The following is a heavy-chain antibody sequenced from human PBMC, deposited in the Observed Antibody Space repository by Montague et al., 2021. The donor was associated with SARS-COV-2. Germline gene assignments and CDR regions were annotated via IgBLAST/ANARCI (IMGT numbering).Heavy chain of an antibody. CDR3: ASHPGYSSSW. Sequence: SLRLSCAASGFTFSSYAMSWVRQAPGKGLEWVSGLSDSGVYTYDADSVKGRFTISRDNSKNTLYLQMNSLRAEDTAVYYCASHPGYSSSWWGQGTLVIVSS. CDR1: GFTFSSYA. D-gene: IGHD6-13*01. V-gene: IGHV3-23*01. CDR2: LSDSGVYT. J-gene: IGHJ4*02.